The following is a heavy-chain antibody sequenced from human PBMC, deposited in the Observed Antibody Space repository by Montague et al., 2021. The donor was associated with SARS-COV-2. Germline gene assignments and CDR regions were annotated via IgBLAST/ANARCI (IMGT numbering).Heavy chain of an antibody. D-gene: IGHD2-15*01. V-gene: IGHV4-34*01. J-gene: IGHJ4*01. Sequence: SETLSLTCAVYGGSFRNYYWSWIRQSPGKGLEWIGGVDQSGNTNYNPSLKSRATISADMSKNQFSVKLTSVTAADTGMYYCARGKRDVPIVVLGASTCNYFDSWGQGTPVTVSS. CDR1: GGSFRNYY. CDR2: VDQSGNT. CDR3: ARGKRDVPIVVLGASTCNYFDS.